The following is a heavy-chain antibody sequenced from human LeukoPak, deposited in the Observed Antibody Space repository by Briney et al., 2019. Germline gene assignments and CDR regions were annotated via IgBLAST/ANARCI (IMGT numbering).Heavy chain of an antibody. Sequence: SETLSLTCAVYGGSFSGYYWSWIRQPPGKGLEWIGEINHSGSTNYNPSLKSRVTISVDTSKNQFSLKLSSVTAADTAVYYCARQWGANGYGYFDYWGQGTLVTVSS. V-gene: IGHV4-34*01. CDR1: GGSFSGYY. CDR2: INHSGST. J-gene: IGHJ4*02. D-gene: IGHD5-12*01. CDR3: ARQWGANGYGYFDY.